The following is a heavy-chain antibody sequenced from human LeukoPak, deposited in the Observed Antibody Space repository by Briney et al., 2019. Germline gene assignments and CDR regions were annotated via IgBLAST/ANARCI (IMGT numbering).Heavy chain of an antibody. D-gene: IGHD5-12*01. CDR3: ARGNLVATLYFDY. J-gene: IGHJ4*02. CDR1: GYTFTIYY. V-gene: IGHV1-2*02. Sequence: ASVKVSFKASGYTFTIYYMHWVRQAPGQGLEWMGWINPNSGGTNYAQKFQGRVTMTRDTSISTAYMELSRLRSDDTAVYYCARGNLVATLYFDYWGQGALVTVSS. CDR2: INPNSGGT.